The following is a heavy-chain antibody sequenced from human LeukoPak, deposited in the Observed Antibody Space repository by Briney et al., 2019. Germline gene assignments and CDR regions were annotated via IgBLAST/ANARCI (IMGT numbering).Heavy chain of an antibody. CDR2: ISYDGSNK. J-gene: IGHJ4*02. V-gene: IGHV3-30*18. Sequence: GGSLRLSCAASGFTFGSYGMHWVRQAPGKGLEWVAVISYDGSNKYYADSVKGRFTISRDNSKNTLYLQMNSLRAEDTAVYYCAKVALGGTESFIGDFDYWGQGTLVTVSS. D-gene: IGHD2-15*01. CDR1: GFTFGSYG. CDR3: AKVALGGTESFIGDFDY.